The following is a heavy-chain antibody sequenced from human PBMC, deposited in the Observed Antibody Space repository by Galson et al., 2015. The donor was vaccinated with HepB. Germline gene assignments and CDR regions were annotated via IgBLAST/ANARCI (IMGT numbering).Heavy chain of an antibody. D-gene: IGHD3-3*01. J-gene: IGHJ4*02. CDR3: AGTLRFLEWLLN. Sequence: SLRLSCAASGFTFSSYAMTWVRQAPGKGLEWCSAISDSGGGTYYAGSVKGRFTISRDNSKNTLYLQMNSLRGEDTALYYCAGTLRFLEWLLNWGQGTLVTVSS. V-gene: IGHV3-23*01. CDR2: ISDSGGGT. CDR1: GFTFSSYA.